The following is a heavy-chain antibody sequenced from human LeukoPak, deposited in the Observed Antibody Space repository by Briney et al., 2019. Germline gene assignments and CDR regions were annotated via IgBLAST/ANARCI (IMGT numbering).Heavy chain of an antibody. Sequence: SETLSLTCTVSGYSISSGYYWGWIRQPPGKGLEWIGNIYHSGSTYYNPSLKSRVTISVDTSKNQFSLRLSSVTAADTAVYYCARGFSAFDIWGQGTMVTVSS. CDR3: ARGFSAFDI. V-gene: IGHV4-38-2*02. D-gene: IGHD3-3*01. CDR2: IYHSGST. CDR1: GYSISSGYY. J-gene: IGHJ3*02.